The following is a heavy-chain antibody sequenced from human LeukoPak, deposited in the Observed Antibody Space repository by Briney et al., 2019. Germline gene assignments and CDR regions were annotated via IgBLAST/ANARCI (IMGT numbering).Heavy chain of an antibody. J-gene: IGHJ4*02. CDR3: AKNWHYRSTWGFDY. Sequence: GRSLRLSCAASGFIFSNYGMHWVRQAPGKGLEWVALISYDGSDKYYADSVKGRFTISRDNSKNTLYLQTNSLTTEDTAVYYCAKNWHYRSTWGFDYWGQGTLVTVSS. V-gene: IGHV3-30*18. D-gene: IGHD6-13*01. CDR1: GFIFSNYG. CDR2: ISYDGSDK.